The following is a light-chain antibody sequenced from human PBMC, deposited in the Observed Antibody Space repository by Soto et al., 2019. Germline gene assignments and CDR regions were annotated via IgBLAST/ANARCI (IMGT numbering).Light chain of an antibody. CDR3: RQYVTSSPRT. V-gene: IGKV3-20*01. CDR1: HTISSSY. Sequence: DIVVTQSPGTLSLSPGERATLSCRASHTISSSYLAWYQQKPGQALRLLMYGISRRATGIPERFSGSRSGTDFTLTITRLEPKDVAVDYCRQYVTSSPRTFGQGKKVEIK. J-gene: IGKJ1*01. CDR2: GIS.